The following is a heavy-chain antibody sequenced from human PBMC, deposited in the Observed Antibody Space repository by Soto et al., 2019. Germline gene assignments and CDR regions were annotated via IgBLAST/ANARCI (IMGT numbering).Heavy chain of an antibody. J-gene: IGHJ5*02. CDR1: CGSITRGGYY. CDR2: IFYTGTT. CDR3: ARDTTLFGVAWQTGFDP. V-gene: IGHV4-31*03. Sequence: PSETLSLTCTVSCGSITRGGYYWNWILQHPGKGLEWIGYIFYTGTTRYNSALQSRVSISVDSTKNHFSLKLTSVTDADTAVYYCARDTTLFGVAWQTGFDPWCPGILVTVSS. D-gene: IGHD3-3*01.